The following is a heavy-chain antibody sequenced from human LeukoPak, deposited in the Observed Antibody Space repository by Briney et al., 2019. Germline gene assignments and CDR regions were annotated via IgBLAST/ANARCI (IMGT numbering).Heavy chain of an antibody. Sequence: GGSLRLSCAASGFSLKNYWMHWVRQAPGKGLVWVAHMNGDGSGINYADSVKGRFTISRDSAKNTLYLQMNSLRADDTALYYCARETESFDDWGQGTLVTVSS. CDR1: GFSLKNYW. CDR3: ARETESFDD. J-gene: IGHJ4*02. V-gene: IGHV3-74*01. CDR2: MNGDGSGI.